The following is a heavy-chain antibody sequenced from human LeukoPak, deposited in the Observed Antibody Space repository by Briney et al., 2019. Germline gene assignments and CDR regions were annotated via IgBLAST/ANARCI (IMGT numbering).Heavy chain of an antibody. CDR1: GFTFSSNW. CDR3: ARSKSYAFDF. D-gene: IGHD6-13*01. J-gene: IGHJ3*01. Sequence: GGSPRLSCVASGFTFSSNWMSWVRQAPGKGLEWLANIKYDGSEKYYVDSVKGRFSISRDNAKNSVFLEMNSLRAEDTAEYYCARSKSYAFDFWGQGTMVTVSS. CDR2: IKYDGSEK. V-gene: IGHV3-7*01.